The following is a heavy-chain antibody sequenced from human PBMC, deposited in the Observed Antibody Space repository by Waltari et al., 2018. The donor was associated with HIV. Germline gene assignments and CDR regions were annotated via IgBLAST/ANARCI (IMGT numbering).Heavy chain of an antibody. Sequence: VQLVESGGGSIKTGGSLRLSCTASGFSVSNHWMDWVRQGPGKGLVGVPGLNSDGSSRNYADAVKGRFVISRDNARNTVYLQLNSLRVEDTAMYFCARASHYIEFSTFDGDYYFDVWGRGTRVAVSS. J-gene: IGHJ4*02. D-gene: IGHD2-15*01. CDR2: LNSDGSSR. CDR3: ARASHYIEFSTFDGDYYFDV. V-gene: IGHV3-74*01. CDR1: GFSVSNHW.